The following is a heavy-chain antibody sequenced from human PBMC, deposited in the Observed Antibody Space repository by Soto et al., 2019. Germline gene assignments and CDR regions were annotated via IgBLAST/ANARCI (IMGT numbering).Heavy chain of an antibody. CDR2: IYYSGST. CDR1: GGSLSSYY. D-gene: IGHD3-10*01. V-gene: IGHV4-39*01. CDR3: ARRGSGSYSDY. J-gene: IGHJ4*02. Sequence: SETLSLTCTVSGGSLSSYYWSWIRQPPGKGLEWIGSIYYSGSTYYNPSPKSRVTISVDTSKNQFSLKLSSVTAADTAVYYCARRGSGSYSDYWGQGTLVTVSS.